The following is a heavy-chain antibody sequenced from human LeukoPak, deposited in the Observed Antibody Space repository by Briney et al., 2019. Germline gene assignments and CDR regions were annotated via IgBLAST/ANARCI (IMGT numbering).Heavy chain of an antibody. D-gene: IGHD1-7*01. CDR2: ISWNSGSI. Sequence: PGRSLRLSCAASGFTFDDYAMHWVRQAPGKGLGWVSGISWNSGSIGYADSVKGRFTISRDNAKNSLYLQMNSLRAEDTALYYCAKDYNWNYRYFDYWGQGTLVTVSS. J-gene: IGHJ4*02. V-gene: IGHV3-9*01. CDR1: GFTFDDYA. CDR3: AKDYNWNYRYFDY.